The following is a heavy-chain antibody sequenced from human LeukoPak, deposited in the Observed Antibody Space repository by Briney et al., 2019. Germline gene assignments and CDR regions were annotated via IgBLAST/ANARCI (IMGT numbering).Heavy chain of an antibody. CDR1: GFTFSGST. D-gene: IGHD2-2*01. J-gene: IGHJ4*02. CDR3: AKDRGIVVVPTLFDY. CDR2: ISGSGGTT. V-gene: IGHV3-23*01. Sequence: AGGSLRLSCAASGFTFSGSTMSWVRQAPGKGLEWVSGISGSGGTTLHADSVKGRFTISRDNSKNTLYLQMNSLRAEDTAVYYCAKDRGIVVVPTLFDYWGQGTLVTVSS.